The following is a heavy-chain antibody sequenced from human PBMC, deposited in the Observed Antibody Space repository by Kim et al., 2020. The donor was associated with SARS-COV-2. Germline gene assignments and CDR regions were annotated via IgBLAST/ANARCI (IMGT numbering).Heavy chain of an antibody. D-gene: IGHD2-2*01. CDR2: IYYSGST. CDR1: GGSISSYY. V-gene: IGHV4-59*08. J-gene: IGHJ3*02. Sequence: SETLSLTCTVSGGSISSYYWSWIRQPPGKGLEWIGYIYYSGSTNYNPSLKSRVTISVDTSKNQFSLKLSSVTAADTAVYYCARLGCSSTSCHAFDIWGQGTMVTVSS. CDR3: ARLGCSSTSCHAFDI.